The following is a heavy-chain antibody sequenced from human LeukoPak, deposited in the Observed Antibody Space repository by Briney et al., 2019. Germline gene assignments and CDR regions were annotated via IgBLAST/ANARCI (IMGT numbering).Heavy chain of an antibody. V-gene: IGHV2-5*02. CDR2: IFWDDDK. D-gene: IGHD3-10*01. CDR1: GFSLNTLGAG. CDR3: AHTHYYGSGLDH. J-gene: IGHJ5*02. Sequence: SGPTLVNPTQTLTLTCTFSGFSLNTLGAGVAWIRQPPGKALEWFALIFWDDDKRYSPSLKSRLTLTKDTSKSQVVLTMTHMDPVYTGTFYCAHTHYYGSGLDHWGQGTLVTVSS.